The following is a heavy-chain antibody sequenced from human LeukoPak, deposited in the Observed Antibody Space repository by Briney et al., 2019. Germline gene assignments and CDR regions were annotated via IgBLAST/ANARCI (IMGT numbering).Heavy chain of an antibody. CDR3: ARVWLSPFYFDY. J-gene: IGHJ4*02. CDR1: GNSINSDGYH. D-gene: IGHD3-22*01. V-gene: IGHV4-31*03. Sequence: SETLSLTCSVSGNSINSDGYHWSWIRQHPRKGLEWIGHIYYSGTTYYNASLRSRVTISVDTAKSQFSLKLSSVTAADTAVYYCARVWLSPFYFDYWGQGTLVTVSS. CDR2: IYYSGTT.